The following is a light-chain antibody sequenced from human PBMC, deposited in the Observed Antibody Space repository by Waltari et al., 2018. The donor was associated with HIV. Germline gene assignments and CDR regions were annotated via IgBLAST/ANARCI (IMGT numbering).Light chain of an antibody. CDR2: EDH. CDR3: VAWDSSRRTWA. CDR1: TSNSGITY. V-gene: IGLV1-51*01. Sequence: SVLTQPPSVSATPGQTVTISCSGSTSNSGITYVSWYQHLPGTAPKLLICEDHKGTSEVPARFSAPTSGTSATLGTTGLQTGDDADYYCVAWDSSRRTWAFGGGTKPTVL. J-gene: IGLJ3*02.